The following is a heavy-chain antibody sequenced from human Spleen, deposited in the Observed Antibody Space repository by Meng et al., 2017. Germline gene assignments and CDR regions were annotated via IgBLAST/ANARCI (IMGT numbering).Heavy chain of an antibody. CDR3: ARAGVLRYFDWLPRYDAFDI. V-gene: IGHV4-39*07. CDR1: GGSISSSSYH. CDR2: IYYSGST. D-gene: IGHD3-9*01. J-gene: IGHJ3*02. Sequence: SETLSLTCTVSGGSISSSSYHWGWIRQPPGKGLEWIGSIYYSGSTYYNPSLKSRVTISVDTSKNQFSLKLSSVTAADTAVYYCARAGVLRYFDWLPRYDAFDIWGQGTMVTVSS.